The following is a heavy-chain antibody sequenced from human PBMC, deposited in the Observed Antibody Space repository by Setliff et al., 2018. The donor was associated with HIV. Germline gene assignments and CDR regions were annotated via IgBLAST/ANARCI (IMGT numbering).Heavy chain of an antibody. D-gene: IGHD3-10*01. CDR1: GFSFSDAW. CDR2: IKSKTDGGTT. CDR3: TREIRDGYPRSSN. Sequence: GGSLRLSCAASGFSFSDAWMSCVRQAPGKGLEWVGRIKSKTDGGTTDYAAPVKGRFTISRDDSKSTLYLQLTTLRTEDTGFYFCTREIRDGYPRSSNWGQGTLVTVSS. V-gene: IGHV3-15*01. J-gene: IGHJ4*02.